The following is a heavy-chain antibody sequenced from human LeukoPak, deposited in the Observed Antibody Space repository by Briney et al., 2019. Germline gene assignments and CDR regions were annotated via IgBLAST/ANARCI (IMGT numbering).Heavy chain of an antibody. J-gene: IGHJ5*02. D-gene: IGHD3-10*01. Sequence: SETLSLTCTVSGGSISSGSHYWSWIRQPAGKGLEWIGRIYASGSTNYNPSLNSRVTISVDTSKNQFSLRLSSVTAADTAVYYCARGLGWGLIITEGWFDPWGQGTLVTVSS. CDR2: IYASGST. CDR3: ARGLGWGLIITEGWFDP. V-gene: IGHV4-61*02. CDR1: GGSISSGSHY.